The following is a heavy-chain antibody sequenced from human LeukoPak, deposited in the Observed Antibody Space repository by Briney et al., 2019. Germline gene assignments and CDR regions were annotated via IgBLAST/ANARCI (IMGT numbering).Heavy chain of an antibody. J-gene: IGHJ4*02. D-gene: IGHD6-19*01. V-gene: IGHV5-51*01. CDR3: ARRIAVTGFDY. CDR2: IYPGDSDT. CDR1: GYSFTSYR. Sequence: GESLKISCKGSGYSFTSYRIVWVRQMPGKGLEWMGIIYPGDSDTRYSPSFQGQVTISADKSISTAYLQWSSLKASDTAMYYCARRIAVTGFDYWGQGTLVTVSS.